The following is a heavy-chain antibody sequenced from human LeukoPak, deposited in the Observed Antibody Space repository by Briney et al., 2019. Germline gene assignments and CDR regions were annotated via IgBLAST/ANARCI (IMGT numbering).Heavy chain of an antibody. CDR3: ASLVPGSLFDY. CDR2: INHSGST. Sequence: SETLSLTCAVYGGSFSGYYWSWIRQPPGKGLEWIGEINHSGSTNYNPSLKSRVTISVDTSKNQFSLKLSSVTAADTAVYYCASLVPGSLFDYWGQGTLVTVSS. J-gene: IGHJ4*02. D-gene: IGHD1-1*01. V-gene: IGHV4-34*01. CDR1: GGSFSGYY.